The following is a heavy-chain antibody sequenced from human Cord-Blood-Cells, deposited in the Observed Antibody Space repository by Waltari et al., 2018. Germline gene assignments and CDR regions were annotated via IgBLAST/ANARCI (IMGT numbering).Heavy chain of an antibody. CDR2: IYYSGST. D-gene: IGHD7-27*01. J-gene: IGHJ4*02. V-gene: IGHV4-39*07. CDR3: ARHESPNWGGGYFDY. CDR1: GGSLSSSSYS. Sequence: QLQLQESGPGLVKPSETLSLTCTVSGGSLSSSSYSWGWTRQPPGKGLEWIGSIYYSGSTYYNPSLKSRVTISVDTSKNQFSLKLSSVTAADTAVYYCARHESPNWGGGYFDYWGQGTLVTVSS.